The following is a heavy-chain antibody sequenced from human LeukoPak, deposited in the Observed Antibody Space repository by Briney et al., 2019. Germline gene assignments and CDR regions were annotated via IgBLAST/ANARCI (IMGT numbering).Heavy chain of an antibody. CDR1: GFTFSSFA. CDR2: ISGSARRT. D-gene: IGHD5-24*01. V-gene: IGHV3-23*01. J-gene: IGHJ6*02. Sequence: GGSLRLSCAGSGFTFSSFAMNWVRQAPGKGLEWVSAISGSARRTYYADSVKGRFTISRDNSKNTLYLQMNSLRAEDTAVYYCAKGGRWLRDTMGYGMDVWGQGTTVTVS. CDR3: AKGGRWLRDTMGYGMDV.